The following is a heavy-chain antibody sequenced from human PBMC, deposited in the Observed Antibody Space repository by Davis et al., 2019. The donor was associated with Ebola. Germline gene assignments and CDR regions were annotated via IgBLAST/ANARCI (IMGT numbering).Heavy chain of an antibody. CDR1: GYTFTSYA. Sequence: ASVKVSCKASGYTFTSYAMNWVRQAPGQGLEWMGWMNPNSGNTGYAQKFQGRVTMTRNTSISTAYMELSSLRSEDTAVYYCARCESGSYEVLYYYYGMDVWGKGTTVTVSS. CDR3: ARCESGSYEVLYYYYGMDV. V-gene: IGHV1-8*02. CDR2: MNPNSGNT. J-gene: IGHJ6*04. D-gene: IGHD1-26*01.